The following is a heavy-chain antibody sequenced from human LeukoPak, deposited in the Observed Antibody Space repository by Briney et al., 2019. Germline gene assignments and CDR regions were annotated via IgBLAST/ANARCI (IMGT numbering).Heavy chain of an antibody. V-gene: IGHV4-39*01. J-gene: IGHJ4*02. CDR1: GGSISSSSYY. CDR2: IYYSGST. Sequence: SETLSLTCTVSGGSISSSSYYWGWIRQPPGKGLEWIGSIYYSGSTYYNPSLKSRVTISVDTSKNPFSLKLSSVTAADTAVYYCASRRTYYYDSSGYKKIDYWGQGTLVTVSS. D-gene: IGHD3-22*01. CDR3: ASRRTYYYDSSGYKKIDY.